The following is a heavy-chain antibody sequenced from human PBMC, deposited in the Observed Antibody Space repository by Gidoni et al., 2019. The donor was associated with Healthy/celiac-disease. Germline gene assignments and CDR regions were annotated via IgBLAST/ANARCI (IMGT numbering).Heavy chain of an antibody. CDR2: ITQDGSEK. CDR3: ARTYGSGSPFDY. D-gene: IGHD3-10*01. V-gene: IGHV3-7*03. CDR1: GFTFSSYW. Sequence: EVQLVESGGGLVQPGGSLRLPCAASGFTFSSYWMRWGRQAPGKGLAWVANITQDGSEKYYVDSVKGRFTISRENAKNSLYLQMNSLRAEDTAVYYCARTYGSGSPFDYWGQGTLVTVSS. J-gene: IGHJ4*02.